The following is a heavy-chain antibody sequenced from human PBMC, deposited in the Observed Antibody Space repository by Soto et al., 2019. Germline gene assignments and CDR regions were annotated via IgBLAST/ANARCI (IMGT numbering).Heavy chain of an antibody. Sequence: GGSLRLSCAASGFTFSSYAMHWVRQAPGKGLEWVAVISYDGSNKYYADSVKGRFTISRDNSKNTLYLQMNSLRAEDTAVYYCARGFNSYYYYGMDVWGQGTTVTVSS. D-gene: IGHD1-1*01. CDR2: ISYDGSNK. CDR1: GFTFSSYA. CDR3: ARGFNSYYYYGMDV. V-gene: IGHV3-30-3*01. J-gene: IGHJ6*02.